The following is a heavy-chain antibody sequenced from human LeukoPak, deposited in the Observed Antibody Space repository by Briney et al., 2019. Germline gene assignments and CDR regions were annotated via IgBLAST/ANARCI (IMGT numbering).Heavy chain of an antibody. CDR3: ARDQRKKSGMVRGVIILGYYYYMDV. V-gene: IGHV3-21*01. D-gene: IGHD3-10*01. CDR2: ISSISSYI. Sequence: GGSLRLSCAASGFTFSSYNMNWVRQAPGKGLEWVSSISSISSYIYYADSVKGRFTISRDNAKNSLFLQMNSLRAEDTAVYYCARDQRKKSGMVRGVIILGYYYYMDVWGKGTTVTISS. J-gene: IGHJ6*03. CDR1: GFTFSSYN.